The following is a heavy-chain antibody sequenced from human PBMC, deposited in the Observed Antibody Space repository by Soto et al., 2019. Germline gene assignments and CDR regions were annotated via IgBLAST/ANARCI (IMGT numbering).Heavy chain of an antibody. J-gene: IGHJ4*02. CDR2: TYHSGNP. D-gene: IGHD4-17*01. CDR1: GDTISTGGYS. V-gene: IGHV4-30-2*01. Sequence: SETLSLTCAVSGDTISTGGYSWAWIQQPPGKALEWIGHTYHSGNPYYNPSLKSRVTISVDRSKNQFSLKLSSVTAADTAVYYCARASTTVTTLDYWGQGTLVTVSS. CDR3: ARASTTVTTLDY.